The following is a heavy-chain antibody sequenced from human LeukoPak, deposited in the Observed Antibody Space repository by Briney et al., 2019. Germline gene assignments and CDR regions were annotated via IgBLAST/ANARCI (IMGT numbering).Heavy chain of an antibody. CDR2: ISWNSGSI. D-gene: IGHD3-9*01. J-gene: IGHJ4*02. CDR1: GFTFDDYA. V-gene: IGHV3-9*01. CDR3: AKGSYYDILTGYYEFDC. Sequence: PGRSLRLSCAASGFTFDDYAMHWVRQAPGKGLEWVSGISWNSGSIGYADSVKGRFTISRDNAKNSLYLQMNSLRAEDTALYYCAKGSYYDILTGYYEFDCWGQGTLVTVSS.